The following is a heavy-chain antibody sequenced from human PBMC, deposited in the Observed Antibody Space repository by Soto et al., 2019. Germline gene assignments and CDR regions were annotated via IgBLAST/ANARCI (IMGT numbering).Heavy chain of an antibody. CDR2: IHYNGNT. Sequence: QVQLQVSGPGLVKPSETLSLTCTVSGDSISAYSWSWVRQPPGKGLEWIGNIHYNGNTKYNPSLKSRVTKSVDTYKNQFSLRLISVTAADTAIYFCAREGNLGRWLQPLDFWGQGTLVTVSS. J-gene: IGHJ4*02. CDR3: AREGNLGRWLQPLDF. V-gene: IGHV4-59*01. CDR1: GDSISAYS. D-gene: IGHD5-12*01.